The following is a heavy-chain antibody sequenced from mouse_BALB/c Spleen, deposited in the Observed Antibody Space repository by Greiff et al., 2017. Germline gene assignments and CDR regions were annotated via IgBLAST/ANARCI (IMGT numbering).Heavy chain of an antibody. D-gene: IGHD1-1*01. CDR1: GDSITSGY. CDR2: ISYSGST. V-gene: IGHV3-8*02. Sequence: EVQLQQSGPSLVKPSQTLSLTCSVTGDSITSGYWNWIRKFPGNKLEYMGYISYSGSTYYNPSLKSRISITRDTSKNQYYLQLNSVTTEDTATYYCARGGGYYGSSYWYFDGWGAGTTVTVSS. CDR3: ARGGGYYGSSYWYFDG. J-gene: IGHJ1*01.